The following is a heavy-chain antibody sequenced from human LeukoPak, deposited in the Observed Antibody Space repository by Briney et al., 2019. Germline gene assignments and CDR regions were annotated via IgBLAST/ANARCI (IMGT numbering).Heavy chain of an antibody. CDR2: IDKTTYPT. CDR3: AKFEGATIPGWFNDY. CDR1: GFTFTNYA. J-gene: IGHJ4*02. V-gene: IGHV3-23*05. D-gene: IGHD6-19*01. Sequence: GGSLRLSCAASGFTFTNYAMTWVRQAPGKGLDWVPTIDKTTYPTFYADSVKGRFTISRDNSKNTLYLQMNSLRTEDTAVYFCAKFEGATIPGWFNDYWGQGILVTVSS.